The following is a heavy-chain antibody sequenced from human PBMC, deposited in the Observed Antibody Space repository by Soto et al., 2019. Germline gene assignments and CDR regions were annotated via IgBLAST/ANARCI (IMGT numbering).Heavy chain of an antibody. J-gene: IGHJ4*02. Sequence: GGSLRLSCAASGFTFSSYGMHWVRQAPGKGLEWVAVISYDGSNKYYADSVKGRFTISRDNSKNTLYLQMNSLRAEDTAVYYCVKDFTSTGCSYGCDNWRQGTLFGISS. D-gene: IGHD5-18*01. CDR2: ISYDGSNK. CDR3: VKDFTSTGCSYGCDN. CDR1: GFTFSSYG. V-gene: IGHV3-30*18.